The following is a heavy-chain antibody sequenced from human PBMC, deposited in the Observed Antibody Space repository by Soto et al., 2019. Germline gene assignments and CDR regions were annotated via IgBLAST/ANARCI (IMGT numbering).Heavy chain of an antibody. CDR1: GYTFTSYG. J-gene: IGHJ5*02. D-gene: IGHD3-3*01. CDR3: ARDLSYDFWGGPPPRPNPPGWIDD. Sequence: ASVKVSCKASGYTFTSYGISWVRQAPGQGLEWMGWISAYNGNTNYAQKLQGRVTMTTDTSTSTAYMELRSLRSDDTAVYYCARDLSYDFWGGPPPRPNPPGWIDDWGQGTLVTVSS. V-gene: IGHV1-18*01. CDR2: ISAYNGNT.